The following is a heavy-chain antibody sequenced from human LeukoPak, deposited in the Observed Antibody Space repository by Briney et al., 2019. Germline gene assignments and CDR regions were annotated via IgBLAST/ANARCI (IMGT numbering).Heavy chain of an antibody. Sequence: GGSLRLSCAGSGFTFSSYAMQWVRQAPGKGLEWVAVISYDGSNKYYADSVKGRFTLSRDNAKNSLYLQMNSLRAEDTAVYYCARVGSYDAFDIWGLGTMVTVSS. V-gene: IGHV3-30-3*01. CDR1: GFTFSSYA. J-gene: IGHJ3*02. D-gene: IGHD3-10*01. CDR3: ARVGSYDAFDI. CDR2: ISYDGSNK.